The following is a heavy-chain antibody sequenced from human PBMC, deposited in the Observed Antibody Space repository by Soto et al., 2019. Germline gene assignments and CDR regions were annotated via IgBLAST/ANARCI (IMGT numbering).Heavy chain of an antibody. J-gene: IGHJ5*02. CDR1: GYTFTGYY. D-gene: IGHD3-22*01. Sequence: ASVKVSCKASGYTFTGYYMHWVRQAPGQGLEWMGWINPNSGGTNYAQKFQGRVTMTRDTSISTAYIELSRLRSDDTAVYYCARDLRYYYDSSGYYPTGFDPWGQGTLVTVSS. V-gene: IGHV1-2*02. CDR2: INPNSGGT. CDR3: ARDLRYYYDSSGYYPTGFDP.